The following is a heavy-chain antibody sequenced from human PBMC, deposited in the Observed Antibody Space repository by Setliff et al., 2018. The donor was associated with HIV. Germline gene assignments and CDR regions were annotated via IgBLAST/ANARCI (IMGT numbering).Heavy chain of an antibody. V-gene: IGHV4-39*01. CDR3: ARHRQGLTGSTPGYYMDV. D-gene: IGHD1-7*01. Sequence: SETLSLTCNVSGGSFSNSYYFWGWIRQPQGKGLEWIGSLSYSGSTYYNPSLKSRVTMSVDTSKNQFSLKLSSVAAADTAVYYCARHRQGLTGSTPGYYMDVWGKGTTVTVSS. J-gene: IGHJ6*03. CDR1: GGSFSNSYYF. CDR2: LSYSGST.